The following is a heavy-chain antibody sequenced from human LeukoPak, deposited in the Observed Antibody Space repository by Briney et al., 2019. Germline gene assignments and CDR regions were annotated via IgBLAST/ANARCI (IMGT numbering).Heavy chain of an antibody. CDR3: AKDGTIFGVVIYIVGWFDP. J-gene: IGHJ5*02. Sequence: GGSLRLSCAASGFTFSSYGMPWVRQAPGKGLEWVAVISYDGSNKYYADSVKGRFTISRDNSKNTLYLQMNSLRAEDTAVYYCAKDGTIFGVVIYIVGWFDPWGQGTLVTVSS. V-gene: IGHV3-30*18. D-gene: IGHD3-3*01. CDR2: ISYDGSNK. CDR1: GFTFSSYG.